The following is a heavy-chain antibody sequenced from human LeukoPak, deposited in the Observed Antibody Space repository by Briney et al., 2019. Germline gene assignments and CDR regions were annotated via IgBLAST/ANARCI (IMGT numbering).Heavy chain of an antibody. V-gene: IGHV1-69*10. D-gene: IGHD2-21*02. J-gene: IGHJ2*01. Sequence: ASVKVSCKASGGTFSSYSISWVRQAPEQGVEWMGRIIPILGIANYAQKFQGRVTITAAKSTSTAYMELSSLRFEDTAVYYCARDAFTAYCGGDCYSWPYWYFDLWGRGTLVTVSS. CDR1: GGTFSSYS. CDR3: ARDAFTAYCGGDCYSWPYWYFDL. CDR2: IIPILGIA.